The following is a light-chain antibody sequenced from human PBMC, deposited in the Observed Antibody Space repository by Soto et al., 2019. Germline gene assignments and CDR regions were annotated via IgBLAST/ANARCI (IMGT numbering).Light chain of an antibody. CDR3: SSYTTSSSYV. V-gene: IGLV2-14*01. CDR1: SSDVGGYIY. J-gene: IGLJ1*01. Sequence: QSVLTQPASVSGSPGQSITISCTGTSSDVGGYIYVSWYQQHPGKAPKLMIYDVTSRPSGVSYRFSGSKSGNTASLTISGLPAEDEADYYCSSYTTSSSYVLGTGNKVTVL. CDR2: DVT.